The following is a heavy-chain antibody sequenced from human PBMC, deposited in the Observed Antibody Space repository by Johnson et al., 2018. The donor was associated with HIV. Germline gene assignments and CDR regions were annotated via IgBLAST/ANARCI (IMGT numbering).Heavy chain of an antibody. V-gene: IGHV3-30-3*01. CDR2: ISYDGSNK. Sequence: QVQLVESGGGVVQPGGSLRLSCVASGFTFSSYAMHWVRQAPGKGLEWVAVISYDGSNKYYADSVKGRFTISRDNSKNTLYLQMNSLRAEDTAVYYCARTRHYYEAFDIWGQGTMVTVSS. CDR1: GFTFSSYA. J-gene: IGHJ3*02. D-gene: IGHD3-10*01. CDR3: ARTRHYYEAFDI.